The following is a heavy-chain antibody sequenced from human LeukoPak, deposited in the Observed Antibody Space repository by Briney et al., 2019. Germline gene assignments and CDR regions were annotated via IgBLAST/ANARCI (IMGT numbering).Heavy chain of an antibody. D-gene: IGHD3-3*01. CDR2: ISYDGSSE. CDR3: ARAPSGYYPYFDY. Sequence: GRSLRLSCAASEFTFSSYTMHWVRQAPGKGLEWGAVISYDGSSEYYADSVKGRFTISRDNSKSTLYLQMNSLRAEDATMYYCARAPSGYYPYFDYWGQGTLVTVSS. CDR1: EFTFSSYT. J-gene: IGHJ4*02. V-gene: IGHV3-30*04.